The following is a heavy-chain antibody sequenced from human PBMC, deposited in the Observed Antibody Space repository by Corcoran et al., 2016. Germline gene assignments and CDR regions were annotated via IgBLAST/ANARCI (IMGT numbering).Heavy chain of an antibody. D-gene: IGHD4-17*01. V-gene: IGHV3-7*01. CDR3: AGRPTVPYYYGMDV. CDR1: GFTFSSYW. Sequence: EVQLVESGGGLVQPGGSLRLSCAASGFTFSSYWMSWVRQAPGKGLEWVANIKQDGSEKYYVDSVKGRFTISRDNAKNSLYLQMNSLRAEDTALYYCAGRPTVPYYYGMDVWGQGTKVTVSS. CDR2: IKQDGSEK. J-gene: IGHJ6*02.